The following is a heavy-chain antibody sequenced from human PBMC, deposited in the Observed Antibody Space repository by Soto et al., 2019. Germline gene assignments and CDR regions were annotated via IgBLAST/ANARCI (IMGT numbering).Heavy chain of an antibody. CDR1: GGTFSSYA. CDR2: IIPIFGTA. CDR3: ARGNSGIAAAGTLNWFDP. D-gene: IGHD6-13*01. J-gene: IGHJ5*02. V-gene: IGHV1-69*01. Sequence: QVQLVQSGAEVKKPGSSVKVSCKASGGTFSSYAISWVRQAPGQGLEWMGGIIPIFGTANYAQKFQGRVTITADESTSTAYMELSSLRSEDTAVYYCARGNSGIAAAGTLNWFDPWGQGTLVTVSS.